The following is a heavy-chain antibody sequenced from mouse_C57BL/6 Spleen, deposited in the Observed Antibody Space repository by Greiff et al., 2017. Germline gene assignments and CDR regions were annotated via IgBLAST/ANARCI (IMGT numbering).Heavy chain of an antibody. J-gene: IGHJ4*01. CDR1: GYAFSSSW. V-gene: IGHV1-82*01. CDR2: IYPGDGDT. CDR3: ARMEGPFITTVEGYYYAMDY. Sequence: QVQLQQSGPELVKPGASVKISCKASGYAFSSSWMNWVKQRPGKGLEWIGRIYPGDGDTNYNGKFKGKATLTADKSSSTAYMQLSSLTSEDSAVYFCARMEGPFITTVEGYYYAMDYWGQGTSVTVSA. D-gene: IGHD1-1*01.